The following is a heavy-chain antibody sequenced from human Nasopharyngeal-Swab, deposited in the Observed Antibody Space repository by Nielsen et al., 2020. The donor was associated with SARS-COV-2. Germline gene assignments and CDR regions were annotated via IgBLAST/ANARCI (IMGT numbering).Heavy chain of an antibody. D-gene: IGHD3-9*01. Sequence: GESLKISCAASGFTFSKYWMHWVRQAPGKGLVWVSQINRDGLSTSYADSVKGRFTISRDNAKNMLYLQMNSLRVEDTAVYYCVKDRVLRYFDWSRGPFDCWGQGTLVTVSS. J-gene: IGHJ4*02. V-gene: IGHV3-74*01. CDR1: GFTFSKYW. CDR3: VKDRVLRYFDWSRGPFDC. CDR2: INRDGLST.